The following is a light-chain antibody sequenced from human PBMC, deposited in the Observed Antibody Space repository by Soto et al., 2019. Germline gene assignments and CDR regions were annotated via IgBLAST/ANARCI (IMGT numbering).Light chain of an antibody. V-gene: IGLV1-40*01. CDR3: QSYDSGRSAVV. CDR1: SSNIGAGYD. CDR2: GNS. J-gene: IGLJ2*01. Sequence: QSALTQPPSVSGAPGQRVTISCTGSSSNIGAGYDVHWYQQLPGTAPKLLIYGNSNRPSGVPDRFSGSKSGTSASLAITGLQAEDEADYYCQSYDSGRSAVVFGGGTKLTVL.